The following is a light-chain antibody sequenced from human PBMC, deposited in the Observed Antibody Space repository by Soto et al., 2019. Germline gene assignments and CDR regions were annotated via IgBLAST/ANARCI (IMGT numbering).Light chain of an antibody. CDR1: QSISDT. V-gene: IGKV3-20*01. CDR2: GAS. Sequence: EIVMTQSPATLSVSPGGRATLSCRASQSISDTLAWYQQKPGQAPRLLIHGASSRATGIPDRFSGSGSGTDFTLTISRLEPEDFAVYYCQQYGSSPFGGGTKVDIK. CDR3: QQYGSSP. J-gene: IGKJ4*01.